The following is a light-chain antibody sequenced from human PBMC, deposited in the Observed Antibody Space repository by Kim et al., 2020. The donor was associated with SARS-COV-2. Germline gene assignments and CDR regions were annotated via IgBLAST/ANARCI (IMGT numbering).Light chain of an antibody. CDR3: QKYNSAPWT. CDR2: AAS. J-gene: IGKJ1*01. Sequence: ASVGDRVPLPCRASQDIANSLAWYQQKPGKVPQVLIYAASTLQSGVPSRFSGSGSGTEFTLTIGSLQTEDVATYYCQKYNSAPWTFGPGTKVDIK. V-gene: IGKV1-27*01. CDR1: QDIANS.